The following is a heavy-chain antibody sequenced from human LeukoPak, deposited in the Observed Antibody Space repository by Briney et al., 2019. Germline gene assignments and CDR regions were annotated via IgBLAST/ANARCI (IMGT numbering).Heavy chain of an antibody. J-gene: IGHJ4*02. CDR3: AIHDGSGSPWGELDN. D-gene: IGHD3-22*01. Sequence: GGSLRLSCEASGITFSSYWMSWVRQAPGKGLEWVANMKQDGSEKNYVDSVKGRFTISRDNSKNTLYLQMNSLRAEDTAVYYCAIHDGSGSPWGELDNWGQGTLVTVSS. V-gene: IGHV3-7*03. CDR2: MKQDGSEK. CDR1: GITFSSYW.